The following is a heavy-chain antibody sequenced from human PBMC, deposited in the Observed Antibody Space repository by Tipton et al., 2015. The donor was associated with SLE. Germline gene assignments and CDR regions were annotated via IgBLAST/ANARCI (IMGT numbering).Heavy chain of an antibody. Sequence: SLRLSCTASGFTFSTYAMSWVRQAPGKGLEWVANIKEDGSEKYYEDSVKGRFTISRDNAKNSLYLQMNSLRAEDTAVYYCARDRRRYFDWSDAFDIWGQGTMVTVSS. CDR2: IKEDGSEK. CDR1: GFTFSTYA. CDR3: ARDRRRYFDWSDAFDI. D-gene: IGHD3-9*01. J-gene: IGHJ3*02. V-gene: IGHV3-7*03.